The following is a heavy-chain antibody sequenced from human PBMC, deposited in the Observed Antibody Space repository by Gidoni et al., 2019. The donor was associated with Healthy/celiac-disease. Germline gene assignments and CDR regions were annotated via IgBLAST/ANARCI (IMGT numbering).Heavy chain of an antibody. CDR1: GFTFSSYG. D-gene: IGHD3-10*01. Sequence: QVQLVESGGGVVQPGRSLRLSCAASGFTFSSYGMHWVRQAPGKGLEWVAVIWYDGSNKYYADSVKGRFTISRDNSKNTLYLQMNSLRAEDTAVYYCAREVRDGSGSYLDYWGQGTLVTVSS. J-gene: IGHJ4*02. V-gene: IGHV3-33*01. CDR3: AREVRDGSGSYLDY. CDR2: IWYDGSNK.